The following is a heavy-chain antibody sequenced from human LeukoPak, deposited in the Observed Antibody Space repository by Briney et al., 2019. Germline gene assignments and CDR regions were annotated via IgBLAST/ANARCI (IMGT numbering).Heavy chain of an antibody. J-gene: IGHJ2*01. CDR3: ARDRRRWLQSPYFDL. D-gene: IGHD5-24*01. CDR2: IYYSGST. V-gene: IGHV4-59*01. CDR1: GGSISSYH. Sequence: PSETLSLTCTVSGGSISSYHWSWFRQPPGKGLEWIGYIYYSGSTNYNPSLKSRVTISVDTSKNQFSLKLSSVTAADTAVYYCARDRRRWLQSPYFDLWGRGTLVTVSS.